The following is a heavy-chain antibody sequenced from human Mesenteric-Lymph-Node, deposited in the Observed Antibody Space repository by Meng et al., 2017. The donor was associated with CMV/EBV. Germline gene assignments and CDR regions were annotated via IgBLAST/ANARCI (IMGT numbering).Heavy chain of an antibody. CDR1: RYTITSYA. J-gene: IGHJ4*02. CDR2: INTNTGNP. V-gene: IGHV7-4-1*02. CDR3: ARFRVATIGYYFDY. Sequence: ASRYTITSYAMTCVRQLPGQGLEWMGCINTNTGNPTYAQGFTGRFVFSLDTSVSTAYLQISSLKAEYTAVYYCARFRVATIGYYFDYWGQGTLVTVSS. D-gene: IGHD5-12*01.